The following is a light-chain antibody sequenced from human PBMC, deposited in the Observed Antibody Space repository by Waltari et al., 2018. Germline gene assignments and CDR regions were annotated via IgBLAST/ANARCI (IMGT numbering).Light chain of an antibody. CDR2: WAS. V-gene: IGKV4-1*01. CDR1: QSVVYSSNNKNY. J-gene: IGKJ4*01. Sequence: DIVMTQSPDSLALSLGERATINCRSSQSVVYSSNNKNYLAWYQQKPGQHPKLLIYWASTRESGVPDRFSGSGSGTDFTLTISSLQAEDVAVYYCQQYYSTPLTFGGGTKVEI. CDR3: QQYYSTPLT.